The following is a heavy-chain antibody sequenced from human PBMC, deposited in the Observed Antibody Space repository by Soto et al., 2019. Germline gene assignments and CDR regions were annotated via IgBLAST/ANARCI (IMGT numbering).Heavy chain of an antibody. J-gene: IGHJ5*02. Sequence: AGGSLRLSCAASGFTFSSYSMNWVRQAPGKGLEWVSSISSSSSYIYYADSVKGRFTISRDNAKNSLYLQMNSLRAEDTAVYYCARVGYCSSTSCYPNWFDPWGQGTLVTVSS. CDR2: ISSSSSYI. D-gene: IGHD2-2*01. CDR3: ARVGYCSSTSCYPNWFDP. CDR1: GFTFSSYS. V-gene: IGHV3-21*01.